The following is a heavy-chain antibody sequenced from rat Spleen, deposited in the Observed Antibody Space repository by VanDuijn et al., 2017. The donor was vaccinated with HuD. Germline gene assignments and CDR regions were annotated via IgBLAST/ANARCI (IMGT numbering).Heavy chain of an antibody. CDR3: SRDEYRDNWGFGY. CDR1: GFSLTSYN. J-gene: IGHJ3*01. V-gene: IGHV2-63*01. CDR2: MRYNGDT. D-gene: IGHD1-5*01. Sequence: QVQLKESGPGLVQPSQTLSLTCTVSGFSLTSYNVHWVRQPPGKGLEWMGRMRYNGDTDYNSALKSRLSISRDTSTSQVFLKMNSLQTEDTAIYFCSRDEYRDNWGFGYWGQGTLVTVSS.